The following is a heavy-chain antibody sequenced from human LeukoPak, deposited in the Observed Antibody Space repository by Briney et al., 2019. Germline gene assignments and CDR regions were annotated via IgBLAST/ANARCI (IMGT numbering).Heavy chain of an antibody. V-gene: IGHV3-43*02. Sequence: GGSLRLSCAASGFTFDDYAMHWVRQAPGKGLEWVFLISGDGGSTYYGDSVKGRFTISRDNSKNSLYLQMNSLGTEDTALYYCAKDSSGYYYVSQHWGQGTLVTVSS. CDR3: AKDSSGYYYVSQH. CDR2: ISGDGGST. J-gene: IGHJ1*01. CDR1: GFTFDDYA. D-gene: IGHD3-22*01.